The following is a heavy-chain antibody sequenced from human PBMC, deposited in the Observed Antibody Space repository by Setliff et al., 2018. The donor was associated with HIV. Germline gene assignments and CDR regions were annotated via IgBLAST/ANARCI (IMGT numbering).Heavy chain of an antibody. CDR3: AVSWYTTGRGDY. Sequence: GASVKVSCKASGGTFSNHGISWVRQAPGQGLEWMGGIIPILGTTQFAQKFQGRLTITADESTSTAYMELRNLRSDDTAVYYCAVSWYTTGRGDYWGPGTLVTVSS. CDR2: IIPILGTT. J-gene: IGHJ4*02. D-gene: IGHD3-10*01. V-gene: IGHV1-69*13. CDR1: GGTFSNHG.